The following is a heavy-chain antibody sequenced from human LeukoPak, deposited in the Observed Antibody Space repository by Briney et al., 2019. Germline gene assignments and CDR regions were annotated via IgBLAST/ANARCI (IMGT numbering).Heavy chain of an antibody. Sequence: SETLSLTCTVSGGSISSGDYYWSWIRQPPGKGLEWIGYIYYSGSTYYNPSLKSRVTISVDTSKNQFSLKLSSVTAADTAVYYCARDLGEWPYYYYYVDVWGKGTTVTVSS. V-gene: IGHV4-30-4*08. D-gene: IGHD2-8*01. CDR2: IYYSGST. J-gene: IGHJ6*03. CDR1: GGSISSGDYY. CDR3: ARDLGEWPYYYYYVDV.